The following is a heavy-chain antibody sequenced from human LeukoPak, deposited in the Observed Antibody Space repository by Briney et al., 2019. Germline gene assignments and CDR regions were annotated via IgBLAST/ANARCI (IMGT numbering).Heavy chain of an antibody. CDR2: TIPIFGTA. J-gene: IGHJ4*02. Sequence: ASVKVSCKASGGTFSSYAVSWVRQAPGQGLEWMGRTIPIFGTANYAQKFQGRVTITTDESTSTAYMELSSLRSEDTAVYYCARGHVAVADGRFDYWGQGTLVTVSS. CDR1: GGTFSSYA. CDR3: ARGHVAVADGRFDY. V-gene: IGHV1-69*05. D-gene: IGHD6-19*01.